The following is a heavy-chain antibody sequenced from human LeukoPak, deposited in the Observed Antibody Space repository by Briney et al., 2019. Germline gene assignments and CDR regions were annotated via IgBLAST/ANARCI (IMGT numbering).Heavy chain of an antibody. CDR2: IIGSAVNT. Sequence: PGESLRLSCGASGLTVSSYAMTWVRQAPGKGLEWVSTIIGSAVNTYYADSVKGRFTISRDDSKNTVYLQMNSLRAEDTAVYYCAQVYSSGGYWYFDLWGRGTLVTVSS. J-gene: IGHJ2*01. CDR3: AQVYSSGGYWYFDL. V-gene: IGHV3-23*01. D-gene: IGHD6-19*01. CDR1: GLTVSSYA.